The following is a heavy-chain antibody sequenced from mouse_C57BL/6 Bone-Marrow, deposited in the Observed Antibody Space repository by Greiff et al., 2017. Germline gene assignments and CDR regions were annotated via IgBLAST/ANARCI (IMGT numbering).Heavy chain of an antibody. Sequence: EVQLQQSGPELVKPGASVKISCKASGYTFTDYYMNWVKQSHGQSLEWIGDINPNNGGTSYNQKFKGKATLTVDKSSSTAYMELRSLTSEDSAVYYCARSRHAMDYWGQGTSVTVSS. V-gene: IGHV1-26*01. J-gene: IGHJ4*01. CDR1: GYTFTDYY. CDR3: ARSRHAMDY. CDR2: INPNNGGT.